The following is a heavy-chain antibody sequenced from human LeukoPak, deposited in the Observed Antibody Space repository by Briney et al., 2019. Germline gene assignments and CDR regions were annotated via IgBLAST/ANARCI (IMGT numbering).Heavy chain of an antibody. CDR2: ISSSSSYI. Sequence: GGSLRLSCAASGFTFSSYSMNWVRQAPGKGLEWVSFISSSSSYIYYADSVKGRFTISRDNAKNSLYLQMNSLRAEDTAVYYCARAPKEKWELLYYFDYWGQGTLVTVSS. V-gene: IGHV3-21*01. CDR1: GFTFSSYS. D-gene: IGHD1-26*01. J-gene: IGHJ4*02. CDR3: ARAPKEKWELLYYFDY.